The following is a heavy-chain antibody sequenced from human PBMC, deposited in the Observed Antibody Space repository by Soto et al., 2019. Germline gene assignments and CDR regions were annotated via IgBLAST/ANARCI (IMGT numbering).Heavy chain of an antibody. CDR1: GFIFSDQY. J-gene: IGHJ4*02. CDR2: IRDRANSNTT. Sequence: EVQLVESGGGLVQPGGSLRLSCAASGFIFSDQYMDWVRQAPGKGLEWVGRIRDRANSNTTEYAASVKGRFTISRDDSKNTLYLQMKSLKTEDTAVYYCARGRRDWPFDHWGQGTLVTVSS. V-gene: IGHV3-72*01. D-gene: IGHD2-21*02. CDR3: ARGRRDWPFDH.